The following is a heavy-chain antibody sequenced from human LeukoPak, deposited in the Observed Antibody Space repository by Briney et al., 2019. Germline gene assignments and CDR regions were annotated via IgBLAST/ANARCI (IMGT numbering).Heavy chain of an antibody. J-gene: IGHJ4*02. CDR2: INHSGST. CDR1: GGSFSGYY. D-gene: IGHD5-18*01. V-gene: IGHV4-34*01. Sequence: SETLSLTCAVYGGSFSGYYWSWIRQPPGKGLEWIGEINHSGSTNYNPSLKSRVTISVDTSKNQFSLKLSSVTAADTAVYYCARGTAMVRPYFDYWGQGTLVTVSS. CDR3: ARGTAMVRPYFDY.